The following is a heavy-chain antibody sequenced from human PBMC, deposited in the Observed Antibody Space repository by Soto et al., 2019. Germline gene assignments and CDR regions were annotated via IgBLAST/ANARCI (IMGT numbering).Heavy chain of an antibody. CDR3: AREERSGYYGADY. J-gene: IGHJ4*02. V-gene: IGHV4-31*03. Sequence: QVQLQETGPGLLKPSQTLSLTCTVSGYSISSGGYYWSWIRQFPGRVLEWIGEIFYDGRTGYNPSLKSRISISVDSSKNQFSLRLSSVTAADTPVYFCAREERSGYYGADYWGQGTLVTVSS. D-gene: IGHD3-3*01. CDR1: GYSISSGGYY. CDR2: IFYDGRT.